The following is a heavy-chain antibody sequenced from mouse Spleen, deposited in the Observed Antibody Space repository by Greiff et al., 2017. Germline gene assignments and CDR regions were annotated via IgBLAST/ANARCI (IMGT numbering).Heavy chain of an antibody. Sequence: EVKLVESGGGLVKPGGSLKLSCAASGFTFSSYAMSWVRQTPETRLEWVATLSDGGSYTYYPDNVKGRFTISRDNAKNNLYLQMSHLKSEDTAMYYCAIDHYGYDYWGQGTTLTVSS. D-gene: IGHD2-2*01. CDR3: AIDHYGYDY. CDR2: LSDGGSYT. CDR1: GFTFSSYA. J-gene: IGHJ2*01. V-gene: IGHV5-4*01.